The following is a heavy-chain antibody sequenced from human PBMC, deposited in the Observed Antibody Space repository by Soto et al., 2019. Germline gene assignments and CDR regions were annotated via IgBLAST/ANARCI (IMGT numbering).Heavy chain of an antibody. CDR1: GFTFSSYS. J-gene: IGHJ6*02. CDR3: ARERSPTVTTLIYYYYGMDV. V-gene: IGHV3-48*02. Sequence: GGSLRLSCAASGFTFSSYSMNWVRQAPGKGLEWVSYISSSSSTIYYADSVKGRFTISRDNAKNSLYLQMNSLRDEDTAVYYCARERSPTVTTLIYYYYGMDVWGQGTTVTVSS. CDR2: ISSSSSTI. D-gene: IGHD4-17*01.